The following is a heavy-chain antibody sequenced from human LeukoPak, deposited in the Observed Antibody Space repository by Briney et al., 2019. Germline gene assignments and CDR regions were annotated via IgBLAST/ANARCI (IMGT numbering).Heavy chain of an antibody. J-gene: IGHJ4*02. CDR3: AREASPKALGY. CDR2: IWYDGSNK. Sequence: GGSLGLSCEASGFTFSSYAMHWVRQARGKGLEWVAVIWYDGSNKYYVDSVKGRFTISRDNSKNTLYLQMNSLRAEDTAVYYCAREASPKALGYWGQGTLVTVSS. CDR1: GFTFSSYA. V-gene: IGHV3-33*01.